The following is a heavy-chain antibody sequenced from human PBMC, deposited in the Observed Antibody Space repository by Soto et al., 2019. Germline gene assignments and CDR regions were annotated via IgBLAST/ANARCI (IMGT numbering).Heavy chain of an antibody. V-gene: IGHV4-31*03. J-gene: IGHJ6*02. Sequence: QVQLQESGPGLVKPSQTLSLTCTVSGGSISSGGYYWNWIRQHPGTGLEWIGYIYYSGSTYYNPSLKRRVSISIDTSQNQGSLKRSSVTSADTDVYYCARQNPPGYYYYAMDGWGHGTTVTVS. CDR1: GGSISSGGYY. CDR3: ARQNPPGYYYYAMDG. D-gene: IGHD3-10*01. CDR2: IYYSGST.